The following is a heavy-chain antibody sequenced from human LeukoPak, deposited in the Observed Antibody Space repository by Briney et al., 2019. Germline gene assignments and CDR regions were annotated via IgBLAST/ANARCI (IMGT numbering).Heavy chain of an antibody. CDR1: GGSISSGSYY. Sequence: SETLSLTCTVSGGSISSGSYYWSWIRPPAGKGLEWIGRIYTSGSTNSNPSLRSRVTISVATSKNQFSLKLSSVTAADTAVYYCARDHCSGGSCYRDYYYYYMDVWGKGTTVTVSS. J-gene: IGHJ6*03. CDR2: IYTSGST. CDR3: ARDHCSGGSCYRDYYYYYMDV. V-gene: IGHV4-61*02. D-gene: IGHD2-15*01.